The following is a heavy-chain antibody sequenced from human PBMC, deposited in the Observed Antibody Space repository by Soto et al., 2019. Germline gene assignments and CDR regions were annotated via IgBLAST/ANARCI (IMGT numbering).Heavy chain of an antibody. CDR1: DDSFRGAEYY. CDR2: TYYNGDT. J-gene: IGHJ4*02. V-gene: IGHV4-61*08. Sequence: SETLSLTCTVSDDSFRGAEYYWSWIRQPLGKGPEWIGYTYYNGDTKYNPALRSRVTMSEDTSKNQFSLRLSSVTAADTAVYFCARGPAYIDGWRTFDLWGRGILVTAPQ. D-gene: IGHD6-19*01. CDR3: ARGPAYIDGWRTFDL.